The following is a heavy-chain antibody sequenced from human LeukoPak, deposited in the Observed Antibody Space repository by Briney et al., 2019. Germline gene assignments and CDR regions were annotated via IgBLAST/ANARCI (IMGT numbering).Heavy chain of an antibody. V-gene: IGHV3-7*01. CDR3: ARARSPAQLISSGFDP. Sequence: GSLRLSCTASGFTFGSHWMIWVRRAPGKGLEWVANTNQDGSREKYADSVRGRFTVSRDNAKNSVYLQMNSLGVEDTAVYYCARARSPAQLISSGFDPWGQGTLVTVSS. CDR1: GFTFGSHW. CDR2: TNQDGSRE. J-gene: IGHJ5*02. D-gene: IGHD2-2*01.